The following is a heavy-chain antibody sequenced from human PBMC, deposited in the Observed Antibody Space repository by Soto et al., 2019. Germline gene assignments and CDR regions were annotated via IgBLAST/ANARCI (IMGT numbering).Heavy chain of an antibody. D-gene: IGHD4-17*01. CDR3: ARGGWGYDYGVYYFDY. Sequence: EVQLVESGGGLVQPGGSLRLSCAASGFTFSSYDMHWVRQATGKGLEWVSAIGTAGDTYYPGSVKGRFTISRENAKNSLYLQMNSQRAGDTAVYYCARGGWGYDYGVYYFDYWGQGTLVTVSS. CDR1: GFTFSSYD. CDR2: IGTAGDT. V-gene: IGHV3-13*01. J-gene: IGHJ4*02.